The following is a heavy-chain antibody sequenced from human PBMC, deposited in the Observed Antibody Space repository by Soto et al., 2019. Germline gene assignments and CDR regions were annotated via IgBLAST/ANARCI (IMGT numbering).Heavy chain of an antibody. Sequence: QVQLVQSGAEVKKPGSSVKVSCKASGGTFSSYAISWVRQAPGQGLEWMGGIIPIFGTANYAQKFQGRVTITADKSTSTAYMELSSLRSEDTAVYYCPRDLHSTVVTRKNAFDIWGQGTMVTVSS. CDR2: IIPIFGTA. CDR3: PRDLHSTVVTRKNAFDI. V-gene: IGHV1-69*06. CDR1: GGTFSSYA. J-gene: IGHJ3*02. D-gene: IGHD4-17*01.